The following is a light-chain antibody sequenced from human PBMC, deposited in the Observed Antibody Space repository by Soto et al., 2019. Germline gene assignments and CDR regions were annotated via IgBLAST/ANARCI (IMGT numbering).Light chain of an antibody. CDR1: QGVNRW. Sequence: DIPMTQSPSSVAASVGDRVTLTCRASQGVNRWLAWYQQKPGKAPKVLIYAASSLQSGAPSRLSGSGSGKYFTPTTGTLQPEDFATNDGYKSRIFPRRCGQGTKVE. CDR3: YKSRIFPRR. J-gene: IGKJ1*01. CDR2: AAS. V-gene: IGKV1-12*01.